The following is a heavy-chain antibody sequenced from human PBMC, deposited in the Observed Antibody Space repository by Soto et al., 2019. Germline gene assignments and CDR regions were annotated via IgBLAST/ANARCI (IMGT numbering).Heavy chain of an antibody. V-gene: IGHV3-23*01. J-gene: IGHJ3*01. D-gene: IGHD3-3*01. CDR3: AKDTVGGYSFWSGYYSDGLDV. Sequence: EVKLLESGGGLAQPGGSLRLSCVGSGFTFDSYAINWVRQAPGGRLQWIAAISGSADGTDYAHSVRGRFTISRDNAKKTVHLQMDSLRVEDTAVYFCAKDTVGGYSFWSGYYSDGLDVWGQGTLVTVS. CDR2: ISGSADGT. CDR1: GFTFDSYA.